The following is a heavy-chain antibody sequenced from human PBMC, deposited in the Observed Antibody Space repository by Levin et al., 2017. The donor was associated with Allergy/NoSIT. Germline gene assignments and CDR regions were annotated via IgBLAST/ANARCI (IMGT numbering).Heavy chain of an antibody. CDR1: GYMFTDYY. Sequence: ASVKVSCKASGYMFTDYYIHWVRQAPGQGPEWLGWIHPDSGDTKSAEKFQGRVTMTRDTSVSTAYMELTSLTSDDTALYYCARDRCSGNGRLFWYFDLWGRGALVTVSS. J-gene: IGHJ2*01. CDR3: ARDRCSGNGRLFWYFDL. CDR2: IHPDSGDT. V-gene: IGHV1-2*02. D-gene: IGHD2-15*01.